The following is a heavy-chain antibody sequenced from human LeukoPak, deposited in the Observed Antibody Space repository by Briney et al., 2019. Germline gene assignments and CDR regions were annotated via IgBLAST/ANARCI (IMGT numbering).Heavy chain of an antibody. CDR2: IWYDGSNK. Sequence: PGGSLRLSCAASGFTFSSYGMHCVRQAPGKGLEWVAVIWYDGSNKYYADSVKGRFTISRDNSKNTLYLQMNSLRAEDTAVYYCAKEGYYGSGSYYMDVWGKGTTVTVSS. D-gene: IGHD3-10*01. CDR3: AKEGYYGSGSYYMDV. CDR1: GFTFSSYG. V-gene: IGHV3-33*06. J-gene: IGHJ6*03.